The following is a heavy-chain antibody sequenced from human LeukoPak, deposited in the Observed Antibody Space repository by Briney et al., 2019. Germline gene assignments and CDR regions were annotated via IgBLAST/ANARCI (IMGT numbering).Heavy chain of an antibody. D-gene: IGHD3-10*01. J-gene: IGHJ4*02. Sequence: GGSLRLSCAASGFTFSNYWMSWVRQAPGRGLEWVSYISSSGSTIYYADSVKGRFTISRDNAKNSLYLQMNSLRAEDTAVYYCARSPDYYGSGSYTIDYWGQGTLVTVSS. CDR2: ISSSGSTI. CDR3: ARSPDYYGSGSYTIDY. V-gene: IGHV3-11*04. CDR1: GFTFSNYW.